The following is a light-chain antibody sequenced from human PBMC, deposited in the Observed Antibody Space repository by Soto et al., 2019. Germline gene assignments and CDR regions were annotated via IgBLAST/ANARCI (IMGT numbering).Light chain of an antibody. CDR1: QNIRSY. J-gene: IGKJ1*01. CDR3: KHYNSYSEA. V-gene: IGKV1-17*01. Sequence: DIEMTQSPSSLSACVGGRVAITCRTSQNIRSYLNWYQQRPGKATKLLIYATYSLQSGVKSRFSGSGSGTEFTLTIRSMQPDDFATYYCKHYNSYSEACGHGT. CDR2: ATY.